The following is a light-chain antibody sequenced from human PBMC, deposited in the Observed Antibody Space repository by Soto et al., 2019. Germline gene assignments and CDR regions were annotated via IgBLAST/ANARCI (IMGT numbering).Light chain of an antibody. CDR2: AAS. CDR1: QDISGY. Sequence: AIRMTQSPSSLSASTGDRVTITCRASQDISGYLAWYQQKPGKAPELLIYAASTLQSGLPSRFSGSGSGTDFTLTISSLQSEDFATYYCQQRNDWPLTFGGGTKVEIK. V-gene: IGKV1-8*01. CDR3: QQRNDWPLT. J-gene: IGKJ4*01.